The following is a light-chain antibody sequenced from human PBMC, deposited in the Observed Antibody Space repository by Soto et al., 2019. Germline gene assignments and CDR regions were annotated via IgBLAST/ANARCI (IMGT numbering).Light chain of an antibody. V-gene: IGKV3-20*01. J-gene: IGKJ1*01. CDR3: QQYCSSPRT. CDR2: GAP. CDR1: QSVSSNY. Sequence: EIVLTQSPGTLSLSPGERATLSCRASQSVSSNYLAWYKQKAGQAPRVLIYGAPSRATGIQDRFSGSGSGTDFNLTISRLEPKDVAVDYGQQYCSSPRTFGQGTKVEIK.